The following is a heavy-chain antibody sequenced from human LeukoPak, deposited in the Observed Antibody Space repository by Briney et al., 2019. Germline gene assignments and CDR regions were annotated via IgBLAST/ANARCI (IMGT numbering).Heavy chain of an antibody. CDR1: GGSISSSRYY. J-gene: IGHJ3*02. Sequence: SETLSLTCTVPGGSISSSRYYWGWIRQPPGKRLEWIGSIYYSGSTYYNPSLKSRVTISVDTSKNQFSLKLSSVTAADTAVNYCARRHCSSTSCSDAFDIWGQGTMVTVSS. D-gene: IGHD2-2*01. CDR2: IYYSGST. CDR3: ARRHCSSTSCSDAFDI. V-gene: IGHV4-39*01.